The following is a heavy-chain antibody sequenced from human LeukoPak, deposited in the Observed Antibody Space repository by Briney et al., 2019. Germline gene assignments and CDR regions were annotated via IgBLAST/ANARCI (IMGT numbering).Heavy chain of an antibody. CDR1: GFIFDTYA. CDR3: ARDPPFTSGWSQNFFDH. CDR2: ISYDGGNE. D-gene: IGHD6-19*01. J-gene: IGHJ4*02. Sequence: PGRSLRLSCAPSGFIFDTYAMHWVRQAPGKGLEWVALISYDGGNENYADPVKGRFTISRDNAKNMLFLQMDSLRVDDTAVYYCARDPPFTSGWSQNFFDHWGQGTPVTVSS. V-gene: IGHV3-30*14.